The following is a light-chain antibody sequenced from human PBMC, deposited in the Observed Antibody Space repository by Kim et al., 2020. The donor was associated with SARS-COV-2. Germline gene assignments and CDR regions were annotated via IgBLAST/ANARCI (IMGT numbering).Light chain of an antibody. CDR1: QDISNY. J-gene: IGKJ1*01. CDR3: QQYANLPRA. CDR2: DAS. Sequence: ESVGDRVTITCQASQDISNYLNWYQQKPGKAPKLLIYDASYLESGVPSRFSGSGSVTDFTFTISSLQPEDIATYYCQQYANLPRAFGQGTKVDIK. V-gene: IGKV1-33*01.